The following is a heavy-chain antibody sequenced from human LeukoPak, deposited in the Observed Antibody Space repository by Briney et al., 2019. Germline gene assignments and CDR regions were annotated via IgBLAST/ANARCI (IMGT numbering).Heavy chain of an antibody. V-gene: IGHV5-51*01. D-gene: IGHD3-22*01. CDR1: GYRFTSYW. CDR2: IYPGDSDT. J-gene: IGHJ5*02. CDR3: ARQGGGDYYDSSGYYNWFDP. Sequence: GESLKISCKGSGYRFTSYWIGWVRQMPGKGLEWMGIIYPGDSDTRYSPSFQGQVTISADKSISTAYLQWSSLKASDTAMYYCARQGGGDYYDSSGYYNWFDPWGQGTLVTVSS.